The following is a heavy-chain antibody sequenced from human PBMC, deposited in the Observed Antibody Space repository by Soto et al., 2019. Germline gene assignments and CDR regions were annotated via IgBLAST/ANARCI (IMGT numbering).Heavy chain of an antibody. CDR1: GITLAAHG. Sequence: QEQLVESGGGMVHPGTSLRLSCVTSGITLAAHGMHWVRQAPSKGLEWVALSWYDGKTFYGDSVKGRFTISRDTSTVFLDMRSLRPDDTAVYFCARVRNNNDKRLDVWGQGTTVIVS. CDR2: SWYDGKT. V-gene: IGHV3-33*01. D-gene: IGHD2-8*01. CDR3: ARVRNNNDKRLDV. J-gene: IGHJ6*02.